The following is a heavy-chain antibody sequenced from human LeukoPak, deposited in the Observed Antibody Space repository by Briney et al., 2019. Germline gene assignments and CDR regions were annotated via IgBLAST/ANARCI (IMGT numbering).Heavy chain of an antibody. J-gene: IGHJ4*02. Sequence: PSQTLPLTCAVSGGSISSGGYSWSWIRQPPGKGLEWIGYIYHSGSTYYNPSLKSRVTISVDRSKNQFSLKLSSVTAADTAVYYCARGKVTRAYFDYWGQGTLVTVSS. CDR1: GGSISSGGYS. D-gene: IGHD4-11*01. V-gene: IGHV4-30-2*01. CDR2: IYHSGST. CDR3: ARGKVTRAYFDY.